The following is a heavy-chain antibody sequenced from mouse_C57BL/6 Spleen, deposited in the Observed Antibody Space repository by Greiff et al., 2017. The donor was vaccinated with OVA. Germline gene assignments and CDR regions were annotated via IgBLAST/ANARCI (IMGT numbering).Heavy chain of an antibody. V-gene: IGHV5-4*01. J-gene: IGHJ3*01. Sequence: EVKLVESGGGLVKPGGSLKLSCAASGFTFSSYAMSWVRQTPEKRLEWVATISDGGSYTYYPDNVKGRFTIPRDNAKNNLYLQMSHLQSEDTAMYYCARDERSQLSLLFAYWGQGTLVTVSA. D-gene: IGHD3-2*02. CDR3: ARDERSQLSLLFAY. CDR1: GFTFSSYA. CDR2: ISDGGSYT.